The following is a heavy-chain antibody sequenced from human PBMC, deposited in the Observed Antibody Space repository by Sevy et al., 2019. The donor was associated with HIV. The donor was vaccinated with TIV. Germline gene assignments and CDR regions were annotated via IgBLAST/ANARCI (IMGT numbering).Heavy chain of an antibody. J-gene: IGHJ6*02. CDR2: ISHDGINE. V-gene: IGHV3-30*03. CDR1: GFSFSYYG. CDR3: AYAYGGSYANSYLYALDD. D-gene: IGHD1-26*01. Sequence: GGSLRLSCIGSGFSFSYYGIHWVRQSPGKGLDWVALISHDGINEYYADSVKGRFTISRDNSKNTVYLEMNSLRNEDTAIDFCAYAYGGSYANSYLYALDDWGQGTTVTVSS.